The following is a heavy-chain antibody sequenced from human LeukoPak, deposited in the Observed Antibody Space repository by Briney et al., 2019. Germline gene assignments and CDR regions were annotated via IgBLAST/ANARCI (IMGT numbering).Heavy chain of an antibody. Sequence: GRSLRLSCAASGFTFSSYAMHWVRQAPGKGLEWVAVISYDGSNKYYADSVKGLFTISRDNSKNTLYLQMNSLRAEDTAVYYCARAKYYYGSGSYSSFDYWGQGTLVTVSS. V-gene: IGHV3-30*04. CDR1: GFTFSSYA. CDR2: ISYDGSNK. CDR3: ARAKYYYGSGSYSSFDY. J-gene: IGHJ4*02. D-gene: IGHD3-10*01.